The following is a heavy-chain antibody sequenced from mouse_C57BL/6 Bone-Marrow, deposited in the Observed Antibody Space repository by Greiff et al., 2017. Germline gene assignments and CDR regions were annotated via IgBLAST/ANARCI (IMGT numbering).Heavy chain of an antibody. Sequence: QVQLQQPGAELVKPGASVTMSCKSSGYTFTSYWLTRVKQRPGQCLGWIGDIYPTSGRTNYHEPFKSKALLTVDTSSNTAYMQLSSLTSEDAAVFYCARSGPLGRSFDYWGQGTTLTVSS. CDR1: GYTFTSYW. CDR3: ARSGPLGRSFDY. D-gene: IGHD4-1*01. J-gene: IGHJ2*01. V-gene: IGHV1-55*01. CDR2: IYPTSGRT.